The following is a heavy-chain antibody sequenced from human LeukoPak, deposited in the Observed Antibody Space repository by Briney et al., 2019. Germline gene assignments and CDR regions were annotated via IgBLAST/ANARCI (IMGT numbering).Heavy chain of an antibody. D-gene: IGHD3-10*01. Sequence: SETLSLTCAVSGGSISSSSYYWGWIRQPPGKGLEWIGYIYYSGSTNYNPSLKSRVTISVDTSKNQFSLKLSSVTAADTAVYYCARVRPEFDPWGQGTLVTVSS. CDR1: GGSISSSSYY. CDR2: IYYSGST. V-gene: IGHV4-61*05. CDR3: ARVRPEFDP. J-gene: IGHJ5*02.